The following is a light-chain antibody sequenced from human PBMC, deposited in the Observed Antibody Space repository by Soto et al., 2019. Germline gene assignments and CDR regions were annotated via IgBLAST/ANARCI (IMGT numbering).Light chain of an antibody. CDR3: SSFTAINSLV. J-gene: IGLJ1*01. V-gene: IGLV2-14*01. CDR1: SSDVVDYNY. Sequence: QSALTQPASVSGSPGQSTTISCTGSSSDVVDYNYVSWYQQHPGEAPRLLFHEVTNRPHVDFNRFSASKSGNMPSLTISGLQAEDEADYYCSSFTAINSLVFGGGTKVTVL. CDR2: EVT.